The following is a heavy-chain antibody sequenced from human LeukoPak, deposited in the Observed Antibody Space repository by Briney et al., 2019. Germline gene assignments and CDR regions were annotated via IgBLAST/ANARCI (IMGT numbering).Heavy chain of an antibody. Sequence: GGSLRLSCAASGFTFSSYWMHWVRQAPGKGLVWVSLINSDGSSTSYADSVKGRFTISRDNARNTLYSQMNSLRAEDTAVYYCARQSREPLSRDYWGQGTLVTVSS. J-gene: IGHJ4*02. D-gene: IGHD3-16*02. CDR1: GFTFSSYW. CDR2: INSDGSST. V-gene: IGHV3-74*01. CDR3: ARQSREPLSRDY.